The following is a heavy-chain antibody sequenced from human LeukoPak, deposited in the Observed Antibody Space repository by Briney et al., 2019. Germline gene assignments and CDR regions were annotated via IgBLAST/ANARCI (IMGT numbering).Heavy chain of an antibody. CDR1: GYTFTAFY. D-gene: IGHD1-26*01. J-gene: IGHJ4*02. Sequence: ASVKVSCKASGYTFTAFYIHWVRQAPGQGLEWMGWINPNSGGTNYAQKFQGRVTMTRDTSISTAYMELSRLRSDDTAVYYCARDVSGSYPTCFDYWGQGTLVTVSS. V-gene: IGHV1-2*02. CDR3: ARDVSGSYPTCFDY. CDR2: INPNSGGT.